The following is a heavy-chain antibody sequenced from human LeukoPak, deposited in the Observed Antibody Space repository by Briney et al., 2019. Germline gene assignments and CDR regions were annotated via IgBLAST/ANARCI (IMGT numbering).Heavy chain of an antibody. CDR2: INSNSGGT. Sequence: ASVKVSCKASGYTFTGHYMHWVRQAPGQGLEWMGWINSNSGGTNYAQKFQGRVTMTRDTSISTAYMELSRLRSDDTAVYYCAREEWELAYYYYGMDVWGQGPRSPSP. D-gene: IGHD1-26*01. CDR3: AREEWELAYYYYGMDV. J-gene: IGHJ6*02. V-gene: IGHV1-2*02. CDR1: GYTFTGHY.